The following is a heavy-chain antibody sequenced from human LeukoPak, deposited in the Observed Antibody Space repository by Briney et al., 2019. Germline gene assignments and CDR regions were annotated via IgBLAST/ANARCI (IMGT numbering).Heavy chain of an antibody. Sequence: PSETLSLTCTVSGXSISSYYWSWVRQPPGKGLEWIGYIYYTGDTNYNPSLGSRVTISVDTSKNQFSLKLRSVTAADTAVYYCATYTNYKNWTDPWGQGTLVTVSS. CDR1: GXSISSYY. D-gene: IGHD2-8*01. CDR3: ATYTNYKNWTDP. J-gene: IGHJ5*02. V-gene: IGHV4-59*12. CDR2: IYYTGDT.